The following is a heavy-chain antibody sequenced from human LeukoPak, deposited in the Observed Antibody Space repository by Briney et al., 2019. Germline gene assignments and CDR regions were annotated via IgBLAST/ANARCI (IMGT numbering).Heavy chain of an antibody. D-gene: IGHD3-3*01. J-gene: IGHJ5*02. CDR2: IYYSGST. V-gene: IGHV4-59*01. CDR3: ARDHWSGNLIFDP. Sequence: PSETLSLTCTVSGGSISSYYWSWIRQPPGKGLEWIGYIYYSGSTNYNPSLKSRVTISVDTSKNQFSLKLSSVTAADTAVYYCARDHWSGNLIFDPWGQGTLVTVSS. CDR1: GGSISSYY.